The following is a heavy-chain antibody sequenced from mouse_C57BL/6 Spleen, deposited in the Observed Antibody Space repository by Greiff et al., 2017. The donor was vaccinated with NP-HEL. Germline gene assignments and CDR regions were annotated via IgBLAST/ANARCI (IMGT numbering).Heavy chain of an antibody. CDR1: GFTFSDYG. J-gene: IGHJ2*01. V-gene: IGHV5-17*01. CDR2: ISSGSSTI. CDR3: ATHPAGLHYFDY. Sequence: DVKLMESGGGLVKPGGSLKLSCAASGFTFSDYGMHWVRQAPEKGLEWVAYISSGSSTIYYADTVKGRFTISRDNAKNTLFLQMTSLRSEDTAMYYCATHPAGLHYFDYWGQGTTLTVSS.